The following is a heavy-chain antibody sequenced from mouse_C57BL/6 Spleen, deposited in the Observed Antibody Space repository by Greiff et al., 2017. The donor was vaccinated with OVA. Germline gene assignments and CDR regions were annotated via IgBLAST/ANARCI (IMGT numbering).Heavy chain of an antibody. D-gene: IGHD1-1*01. CDR1: GYAFSSYW. Sequence: VQLVESGAELVKPGASVKISCKASGYAFSSYWMNWVKQRPGKGLEWIGQIYPGDGDTNYNGKFKGKATLTADKSSSTAYMQLSSLTSEDSAVYFCARGATVEVPDYWGQGTTLTVSS. CDR3: ARGATVEVPDY. CDR2: IYPGDGDT. V-gene: IGHV1-80*01. J-gene: IGHJ2*01.